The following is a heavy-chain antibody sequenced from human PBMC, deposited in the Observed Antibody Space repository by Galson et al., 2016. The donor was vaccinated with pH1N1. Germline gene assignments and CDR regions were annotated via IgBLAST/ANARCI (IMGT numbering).Heavy chain of an antibody. CDR3: ARDFSPSRYHDGTFYYDAFDI. D-gene: IGHD3-16*02. J-gene: IGHJ3*02. Sequence: SLRLSCAGSGISLSSSWMTWVRQAPGKGLEWVANIRGDGTQIHYVDSVKGRFTISRDNAKNSLFLQMNDLRAEDTAVYYCARDFSPSRYHDGTFYYDAFDIWGQGTMVIVSS. CDR2: IRGDGTQI. CDR1: GISLSSSW. V-gene: IGHV3-7*01.